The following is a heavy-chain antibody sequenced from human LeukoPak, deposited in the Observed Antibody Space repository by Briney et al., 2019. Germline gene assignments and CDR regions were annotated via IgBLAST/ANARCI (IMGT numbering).Heavy chain of an antibody. J-gene: IGHJ4*02. CDR1: GGSINNYY. V-gene: IGHV4-59*01. Sequence: SETLSLTCTFSGGSINNYYWSWIRRPPGKGLEWIGNVYFSGSTTYDPSLKSRVTISVDTSKNQFSLKVISVTAADTAVYYCARAPTWDRYYFDYWGQETLVTVSS. CDR2: VYFSGST. CDR3: ARAPTWDRYYFDY. D-gene: IGHD1-26*01.